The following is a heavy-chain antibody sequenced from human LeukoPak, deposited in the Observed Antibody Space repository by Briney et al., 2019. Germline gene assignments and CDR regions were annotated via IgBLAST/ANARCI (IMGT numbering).Heavy chain of an antibody. CDR1: GGSISGYY. CDR3: ARQKDSGWAYYFDY. D-gene: IGHD6-19*01. J-gene: IGHJ4*02. Sequence: SETLSLTCTVSGGSISGYYWNWIRQPPGKGLEWIGYISYAGSADYNPSLKSRVTISVDTSKNQFSLKLTSLTAADTAVYYCARQKDSGWAYYFDYWGQGALVTVSS. CDR2: ISYAGSA. V-gene: IGHV4-59*01.